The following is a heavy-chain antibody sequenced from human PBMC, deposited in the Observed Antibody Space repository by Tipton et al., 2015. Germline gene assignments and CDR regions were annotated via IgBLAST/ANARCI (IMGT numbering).Heavy chain of an antibody. Sequence: QLVQSGAEVKPSQTLSLTCAISGDSVSSNTATWNWIRQSPSRGLEWLGRTYYRSKWYNDYAESVKGRITISPDTSKNQFSLQRNSVAPGDPGGYYCARRVRKGVLDIWGRGTVGTASS. CDR1: GDSVSSNTAT. CDR2: TYYRSKWYN. V-gene: IGHV6-1*01. J-gene: IGHJ3*02. D-gene: IGHD3-10*01. CDR3: ARRVRKGVLDI.